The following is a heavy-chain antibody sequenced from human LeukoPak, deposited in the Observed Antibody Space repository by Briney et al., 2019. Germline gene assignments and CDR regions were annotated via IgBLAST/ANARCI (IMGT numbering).Heavy chain of an antibody. D-gene: IGHD2-15*01. CDR2: IYYSGST. J-gene: IGHJ6*02. V-gene: IGHV4-31*03. Sequence: SETLSLTCTVSGGSISSGGYYWSWIRQHPGKGLEWIGYIYYSGSTYYNPSLKSRVTISVDTSKNQFSLKLSSVTAADTAVYYCARDRVFGYCSGGSCYYYYYGMDVWGQGTTVTVSS. CDR1: GGSISSGGYY. CDR3: ARDRVFGYCSGGSCYYYYYGMDV.